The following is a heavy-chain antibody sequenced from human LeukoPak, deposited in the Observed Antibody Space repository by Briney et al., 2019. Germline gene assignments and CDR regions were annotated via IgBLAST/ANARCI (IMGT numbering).Heavy chain of an antibody. D-gene: IGHD4-17*01. Sequence: GGSLRLFCAASGFTVSSNYMSWVRQAPGKGLEWVSVIYSGGSTYYADSVKGRFTISRHNSKNTLYLQMNSLRTEDTAVYYCARDALHMTTVTRGEYYYFDYWGQGTLVTVSS. V-gene: IGHV3-53*04. J-gene: IGHJ4*02. CDR2: IYSGGST. CDR1: GFTVSSNY. CDR3: ARDALHMTTVTRGEYYYFDY.